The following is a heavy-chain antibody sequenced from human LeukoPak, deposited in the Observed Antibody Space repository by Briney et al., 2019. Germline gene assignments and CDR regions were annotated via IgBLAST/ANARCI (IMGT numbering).Heavy chain of an antibody. J-gene: IGHJ3*02. V-gene: IGHV4-59*08. CDR1: GXSISSYY. Sequence: PSETLSLTCTVSGXSISSYYWTWIRQPPGKGLEWIGFIYNSRNTNYNPSLKSRVTISFDTSKNQFSLKLSSVTAADTAVYYCARRNILTEGEAFDIWGQGTMVTVSS. CDR3: ARRNILTEGEAFDI. D-gene: IGHD3-9*01. CDR2: IYNSRNT.